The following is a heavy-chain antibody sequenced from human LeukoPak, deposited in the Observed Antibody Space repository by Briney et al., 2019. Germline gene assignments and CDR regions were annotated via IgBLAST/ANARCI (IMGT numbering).Heavy chain of an antibody. J-gene: IGHJ4*02. Sequence: GGTLRPSCAASGFTLSSYAMSWVRQGPGKGLEWVSAISVSGNTYHADSVKGRFTISRDSSKNTLYLQMNSLRAGDAAVYYCAKAPVTTCSGAYCYPFDYWSQGTLVTVSS. D-gene: IGHD2-15*01. V-gene: IGHV3-23*01. CDR1: GFTLSSYA. CDR3: AKAPVTTCSGAYCYPFDY. CDR2: ISVSGNT.